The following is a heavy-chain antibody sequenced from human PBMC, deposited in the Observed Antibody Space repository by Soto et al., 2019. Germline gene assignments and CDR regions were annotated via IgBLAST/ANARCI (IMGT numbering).Heavy chain of an antibody. CDR1: GFRVSSTS. CDR3: VRKAFGVLGAGYVV. Sequence: EMQVVESGGGLIQPGGALGLACAASGFRVSSTSLPWVRRSPGKGLEWVSLIYDNDNTHYADSVRGRFTISIDISKTTCYRQLNSRTAEDTAVYYCVRKAFGVLGAGYVVWGQGTLVTVSS. D-gene: IGHD3-3*01. J-gene: IGHJ4*02. CDR2: IYDNDNT. V-gene: IGHV3-53*01.